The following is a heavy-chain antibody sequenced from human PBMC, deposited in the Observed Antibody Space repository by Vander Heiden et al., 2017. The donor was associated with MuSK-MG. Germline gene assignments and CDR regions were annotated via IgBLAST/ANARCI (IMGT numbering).Heavy chain of an antibody. D-gene: IGHD1-7*01. V-gene: IGHV1-58*01. J-gene: IGHJ3*02. CDR3: AAGPTGTTVAFDI. CDR2: IVVGSGNT. CDR1: GFTFTSSA. Sequence: QMQLVQSGPEVKKPGTSVKVSCKASGFTFTSSAVQWVRQARGQRLEWIGWIVVGSGNTNYAQKVQERVTITRDMSTSTAYMELSRMRSEDTAVYYCAAGPTGTTVAFDIWGQGTMVTVSS.